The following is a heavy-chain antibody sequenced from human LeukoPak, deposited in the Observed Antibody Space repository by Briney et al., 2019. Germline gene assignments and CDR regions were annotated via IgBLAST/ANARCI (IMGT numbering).Heavy chain of an antibody. D-gene: IGHD1-26*01. CDR3: ATGQNQVGATLFDY. V-gene: IGHV1-24*01. J-gene: IGHJ4*02. CDR1: GYTLTELS. CDR2: FDPEDGET. Sequence: ASVKVSCKVSGYTLTELSMHWVRQAPGKGLEWMGGFDPEDGETIYAQKFQGRVTMTEDTSTDTAYMELSSLRSEDTAVYYCATGQNQVGATLFDYWGQGTLVTASS.